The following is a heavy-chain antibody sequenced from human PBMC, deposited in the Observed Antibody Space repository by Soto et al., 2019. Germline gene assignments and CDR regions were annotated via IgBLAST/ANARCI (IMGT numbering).Heavy chain of an antibody. Sequence: PGVSLRLSCAASGFTFSSYAMSWVRQAPGKGLEWVSAISGSGGSTYYADSVKGRFTISRDNSKNTLYLQMNSLRAEGTAVYYCAKDRMDIVATIDRFDYRGQGTLVTVSS. CDR2: ISGSGGST. D-gene: IGHD5-12*01. J-gene: IGHJ4*02. V-gene: IGHV3-23*01. CDR1: GFTFSSYA. CDR3: AKDRMDIVATIDRFDY.